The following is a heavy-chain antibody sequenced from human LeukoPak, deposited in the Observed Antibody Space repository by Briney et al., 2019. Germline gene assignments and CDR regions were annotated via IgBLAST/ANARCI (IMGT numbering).Heavy chain of an antibody. V-gene: IGHV4-59*01. CDR3: AREIGYYYYYMDV. J-gene: IGHJ6*03. CDR1: GGSISSYY. CDR2: IYYSGST. D-gene: IGHD3-22*01. Sequence: TPSETLSLTCTVSGGSISSYYWSWIRQPPGKGLEWIGYIYYSGSTNYNPSLKSRVTISVDTSKNQFSLKLSSVTAADTAVYYCAREIGYYYYYMDVWGKGTTVTVSS.